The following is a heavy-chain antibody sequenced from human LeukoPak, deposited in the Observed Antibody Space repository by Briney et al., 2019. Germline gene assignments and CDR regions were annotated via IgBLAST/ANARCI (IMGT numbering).Heavy chain of an antibody. CDR2: ISYDGSHK. V-gene: IGHV3-30*18. CDR1: GFTFSSYA. J-gene: IGHJ4*02. D-gene: IGHD3-22*01. CDR3: AKPQLARYYYDSSGYFDY. Sequence: PGGSLRLSCAASGFTFSSYAMSWVRQAPGKGLEWVAVISYDGSHKTYADSVKGRFTISRDNSKNTLYLQMNSLRAEDTAVYYCAKPQLARYYYDSSGYFDYWGQGTLVTVSS.